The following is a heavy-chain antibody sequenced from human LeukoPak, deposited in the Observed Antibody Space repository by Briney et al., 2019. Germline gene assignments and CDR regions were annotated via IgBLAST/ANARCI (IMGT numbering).Heavy chain of an antibody. CDR2: IYYSGST. CDR1: GGSISSGGYY. V-gene: IGHV4-30-4*01. CDR3: ARGELTYRAWPDY. J-gene: IGHJ4*02. D-gene: IGHD1-26*01. Sequence: PSETLSLTCPVSGGSISSGGYYWSWIRQPPGKGLEWIGYIYYSGSTYYNPSLKSRVTISVDTSKNQFSLKLSSVTAADTAVYYCARGELTYRAWPDYWGQGTLVTVSS.